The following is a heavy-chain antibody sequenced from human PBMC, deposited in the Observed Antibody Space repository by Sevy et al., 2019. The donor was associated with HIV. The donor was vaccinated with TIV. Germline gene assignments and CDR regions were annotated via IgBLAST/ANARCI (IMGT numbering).Heavy chain of an antibody. D-gene: IGHD2-21*02. V-gene: IGHV3-30*18. CDR1: GFSFSTYG. CDR3: AKDWGGASDWYFYFDH. J-gene: IGHJ4*02. Sequence: GGSLRLSCPASGFSFSTYGMHWVRQAPGKGLEWAAAISYDGSKKYYADSVKGRFTISRDNSKNMLYLELTGLRPEDTAIYYCAKDWGGASDWYFYFDHWGQGALVTVSS. CDR2: ISYDGSKK.